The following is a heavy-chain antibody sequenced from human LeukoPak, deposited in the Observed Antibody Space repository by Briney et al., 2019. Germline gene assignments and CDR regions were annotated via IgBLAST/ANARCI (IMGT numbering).Heavy chain of an antibody. CDR1: GFTFSTYS. CDR2: ISSISSII. J-gene: IGHJ4*02. D-gene: IGHD6-13*01. CDR3: TRSRPGTEAGQPNFDY. Sequence: PGGSLRLSCAASGFTFSTYSMSWVRPAPGKGLEWVSYISSISSIIYYADSVKGRFTISRDNARNSLYLQMNSLRAEDTAVYYCTRSRPGTEAGQPNFDYWGQGTLVTVSS. V-gene: IGHV3-48*01.